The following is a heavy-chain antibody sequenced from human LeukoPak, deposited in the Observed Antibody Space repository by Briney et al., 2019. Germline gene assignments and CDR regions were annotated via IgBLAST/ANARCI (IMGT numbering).Heavy chain of an antibody. J-gene: IGHJ4*02. Sequence: GGSLRLSCAASGFTFSSYWMSWVRQAPGKGLEWVSVIYSGGSTYYADSVKGRFTISRDNSKNTLYLQMNSLRAEDTAVYYCARVSYYYGSGSYRPTAVYYFDYWGQGTLVTVSS. D-gene: IGHD3-10*01. CDR3: ARVSYYYGSGSYRPTAVYYFDY. CDR1: GFTFSSYW. CDR2: IYSGGST. V-gene: IGHV3-66*01.